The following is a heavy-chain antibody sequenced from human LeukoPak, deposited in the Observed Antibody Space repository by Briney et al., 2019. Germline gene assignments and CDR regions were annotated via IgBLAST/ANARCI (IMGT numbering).Heavy chain of an antibody. Sequence: GRSLRLSFAASGFTFSSYAIHWVRQAPGKGLEWVAVISYDGSNKYYADSVKGRFTISRDNSKNTLYLQMNSLRAEDTAVYYCARGISGSGYSHFDYWGQGTLVTVSS. CDR2: ISYDGSNK. J-gene: IGHJ4*02. D-gene: IGHD3-3*01. V-gene: IGHV3-30*04. CDR1: GFTFSSYA. CDR3: ARGISGSGYSHFDY.